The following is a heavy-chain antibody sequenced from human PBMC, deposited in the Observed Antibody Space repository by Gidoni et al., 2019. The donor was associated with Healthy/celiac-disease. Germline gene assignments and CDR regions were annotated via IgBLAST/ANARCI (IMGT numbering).Heavy chain of an antibody. V-gene: IGHV4-31*03. D-gene: IGHD3-22*01. J-gene: IGHJ4*02. Sequence: QVQLQESGPGLVTPSQTLSLTCTVSGGSISSGGYYWSWIRQHPGKGLEWIGYIYYSGSTYYNPSLKSRVTISVDTSKNQFSLKLSSVTAADTAVYYCARMGDYYDSSGYYYVVDYWGQGTLVTVSS. CDR1: GGSISSGGYY. CDR2: IYYSGST. CDR3: ARMGDYYDSSGYYYVVDY.